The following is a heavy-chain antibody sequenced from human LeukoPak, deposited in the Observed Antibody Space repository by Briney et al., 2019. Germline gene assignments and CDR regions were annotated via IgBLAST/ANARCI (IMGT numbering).Heavy chain of an antibody. CDR3: ARYCSGGTGCVGLS. D-gene: IGHD2-15*01. J-gene: IGHJ4*02. Sequence: GGSLRLSCAVSGFTFSTYGIHWVRQAPGNGLEWVAVIRSDGSSEYYADSVKGRFIISRDNSKNTLYLQMNSLRAEDTAVYYCARYCSGGTGCVGLSWGQGTLVTVSS. V-gene: IGHV3-33*01. CDR2: IRSDGSSE. CDR1: GFTFSTYG.